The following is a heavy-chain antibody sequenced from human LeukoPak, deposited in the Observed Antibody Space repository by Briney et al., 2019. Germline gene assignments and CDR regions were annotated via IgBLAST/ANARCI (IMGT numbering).Heavy chain of an antibody. V-gene: IGHV4-38-2*02. CDR1: GYSISSGYY. CDR3: ARHRGWALQD. J-gene: IGHJ4*02. Sequence: SETLSLTCTVSGYSISSGYYWGWIRQPPGKGLEWIGQIYRSGSTIYYPSLKSRVTISIDKSKNQFSLNLSSVTAADTAVYYCARHRGWALQDWGQGTQVTISS. CDR2: IYRSGST. D-gene: IGHD2-15*01.